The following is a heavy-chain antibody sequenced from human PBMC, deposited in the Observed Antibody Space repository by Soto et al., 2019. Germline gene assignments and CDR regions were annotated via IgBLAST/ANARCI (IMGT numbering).Heavy chain of an antibody. D-gene: IGHD6-25*01. J-gene: IGHJ2*01. CDR1: GFSFSPYP. CDR3: AKSRVASGRGDFDL. Sequence: EVQLLESGGSLVLPGGSLRLSCAASGFSFSPYPMSWVRQAPVKGLEWVSTIGTTGGDTYYPDFVKGRFTISRDDSKNTVYLQISSLRDEDSAIYYCAKSRVASGRGDFDLWGRGTLVTVSS. CDR2: IGTTGGDT. V-gene: IGHV3-23*01.